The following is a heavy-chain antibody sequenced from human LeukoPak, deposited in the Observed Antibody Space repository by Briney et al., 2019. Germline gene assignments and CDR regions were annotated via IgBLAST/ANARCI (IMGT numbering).Heavy chain of an antibody. CDR2: INHSGST. CDR3: ARVVKAWSTRDFDY. CDR1: GGSFSGYY. J-gene: IGHJ4*02. Sequence: SETLSLTCAVYGGSFSGYYWSWIRQPPGKGLEWIGEINHSGSTNYNPSLKSRVTISVDTSKNQFSLKLSPVTAADTAVYYCARVVKAWSTRDFDYWGQGTLVTVSS. V-gene: IGHV4-34*01. D-gene: IGHD3-16*02.